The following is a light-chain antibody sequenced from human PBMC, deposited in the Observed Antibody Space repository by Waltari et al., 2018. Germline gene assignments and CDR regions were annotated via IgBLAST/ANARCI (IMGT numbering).Light chain of an antibody. Sequence: DIVMTQSPDSLAVCLGERATINCKSSQSILYRSSNRNALAWYHQKPGQPPKLLFFWAATRESGAPDRFSVSGSGTDFTLTISSLQAEDVAVYYCQQYYNAPLTFGGGTKVEIK. CDR2: WAA. J-gene: IGKJ4*01. CDR1: QSILYRSSNRNA. V-gene: IGKV4-1*01. CDR3: QQYYNAPLT.